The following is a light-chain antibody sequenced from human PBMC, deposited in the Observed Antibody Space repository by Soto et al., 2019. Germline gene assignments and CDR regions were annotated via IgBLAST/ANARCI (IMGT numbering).Light chain of an antibody. CDR2: GNI. CDR1: SSNIGAHYD. CDR3: QSYDSSLSAVV. J-gene: IGLJ2*01. Sequence: QSVLTQPPSVSGAPGQTVRISCTGSSSNIGAHYDVHWYQHLPGTAPKLLIYGNINRPSGVPDRFSGSKSGTSASLAITGLQAEDEADYYCQSYDSSLSAVVFGGGTQLTVL. V-gene: IGLV1-40*01.